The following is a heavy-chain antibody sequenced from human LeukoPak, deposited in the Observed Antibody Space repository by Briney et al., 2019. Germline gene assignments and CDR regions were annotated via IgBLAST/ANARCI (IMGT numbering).Heavy chain of an antibody. J-gene: IGHJ2*01. D-gene: IGHD1-26*01. V-gene: IGHV4-59*01. Sequence: SETLSLACSVSGGSFDINYWSWIRQTPGKGLEWIGYTYYNGRTDYNPSLRSRATVSVDASNNQFSLRLSSVTTADTAVYFCARTSGSSTVWYFDLWGRGTLVTVSS. CDR3: ARTSGSSTVWYFDL. CDR2: TYYNGRT. CDR1: GGSFDINY.